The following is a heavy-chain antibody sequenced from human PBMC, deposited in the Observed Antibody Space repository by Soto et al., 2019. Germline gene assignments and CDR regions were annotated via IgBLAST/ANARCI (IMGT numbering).Heavy chain of an antibody. V-gene: IGHV3-15*01. Sequence: GGSLRLSCAVSGFTLNNAWMSWVRQAPGKGLEWIGRIRSKTDGGTTEYAAPVKGRFTISRDDSRNTLYLQMNSLKIEDSAVYFCTTLRKYLAGFDPWGQGTLVTVS. CDR2: IRSKTDGGTT. J-gene: IGHJ5*02. D-gene: IGHD2-2*01. CDR3: TTLRKYLAGFDP. CDR1: GFTLNNAW.